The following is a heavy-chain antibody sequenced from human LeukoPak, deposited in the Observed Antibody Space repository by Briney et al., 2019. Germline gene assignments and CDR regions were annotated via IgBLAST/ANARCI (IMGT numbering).Heavy chain of an antibody. D-gene: IGHD4-17*01. V-gene: IGHV4-59*01. CDR1: GGSISAYY. J-gene: IGHJ4*02. CDR3: ARESGSVTSEVDFDY. Sequence: SETLSLTCSVSGGSISAYYWNWIRQPPGKGLEWVGYIYYSGSTNYNPSLKSRVSISIDTSKNQFSLKLSSVTAADTAVYYCARESGSVTSEVDFDYWGQGTLVTVSS. CDR2: IYYSGST.